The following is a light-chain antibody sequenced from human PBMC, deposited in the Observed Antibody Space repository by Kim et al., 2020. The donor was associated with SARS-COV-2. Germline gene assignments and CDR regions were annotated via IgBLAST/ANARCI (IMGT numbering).Light chain of an antibody. CDR1: QDINTW. J-gene: IGKJ2*01. V-gene: IGKV1-5*03. Sequence: SASLGDRVTITCLASQDINTWLAWYQQKPGKAPNLLIYLASTLETGVPPRFSGSGSGTEFTLTINSLQPDDFATYYCQHYSRFPYTFGQGTKLEI. CDR2: LAS. CDR3: QHYSRFPYT.